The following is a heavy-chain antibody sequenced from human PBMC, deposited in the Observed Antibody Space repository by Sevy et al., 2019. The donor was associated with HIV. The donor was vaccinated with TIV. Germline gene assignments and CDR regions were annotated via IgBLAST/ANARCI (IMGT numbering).Heavy chain of an antibody. CDR3: ARANRQWLVEGY. V-gene: IGHV4-39*01. J-gene: IGHJ4*02. D-gene: IGHD6-19*01. CDR1: GGSISSSSYY. Sequence: SETLSLTCTVSGGSISSSSYYWGWIRQPPGKGLEWIGSSDYSGSIYYNPSLKSRVTISVDTSKNQFSLKLSSVTAADTAVYYCARANRQWLVEGYWGQGTLVTVSS. CDR2: SDYSGSI.